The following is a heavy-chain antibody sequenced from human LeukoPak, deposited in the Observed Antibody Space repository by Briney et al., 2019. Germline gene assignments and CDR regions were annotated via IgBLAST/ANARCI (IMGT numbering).Heavy chain of an antibody. CDR1: GFTFSSYS. D-gene: IGHD3-16*02. CDR2: ISSNSATV. Sequence: GGSLRLSCAASGFTFSSYSMNWVRQAPGKGPEWLSYISSNSATVYYADSVKGRFTVSRGNAKNSLYLQMNSLGAEDTAVYYCARDTRSLMDVWGQGTTVTVSS. CDR3: ARDTRSLMDV. J-gene: IGHJ6*02. V-gene: IGHV3-48*01.